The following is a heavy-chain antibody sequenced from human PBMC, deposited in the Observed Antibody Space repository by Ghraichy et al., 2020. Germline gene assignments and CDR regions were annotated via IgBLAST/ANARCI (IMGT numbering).Heavy chain of an antibody. CDR3: AKAGGTGMGWGRFDS. J-gene: IGHJ5*01. V-gene: IGHV3-23*01. CDR1: GFTFSNYA. D-gene: IGHD1-1*01. CDR2: FSEGDYRP. Sequence: GESLNISCAASGFTFSNYAMNWVRQTPGKGLEWVSTFSEGDYRPSYADSVKGRFTISRDNSKNTLYLQMNSLRVQEKAVYYCAKAGGTGMGWGRFDSWGQGTLVTVS.